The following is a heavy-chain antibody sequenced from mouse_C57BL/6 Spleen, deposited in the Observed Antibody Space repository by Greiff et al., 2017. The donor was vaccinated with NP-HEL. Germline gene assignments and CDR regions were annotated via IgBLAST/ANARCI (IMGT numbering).Heavy chain of an antibody. V-gene: IGHV1-53*01. CDR1: GYTFTNYW. Sequence: QVQLQQSGAELVRPGTSVKMSCKASGYTFTNYWIGWAKQRPGQGLEWIGNINPSNGGTNYNEKFKSKATLTVDKSSSTAYMQLSSLTSEDAAVDYCARGEYYFYFDYWGQGTTLTVAS. CDR2: INPSNGGT. CDR3: ARGEYYFYFDY. D-gene: IGHD1-1*01. J-gene: IGHJ2*01.